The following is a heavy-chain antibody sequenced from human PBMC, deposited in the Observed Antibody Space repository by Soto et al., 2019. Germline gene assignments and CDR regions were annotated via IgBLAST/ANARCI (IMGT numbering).Heavy chain of an antibody. CDR1: VFSLSTSGVG. V-gene: IGHV2-5*02. Sequence: QNTLMESGPTLVTPTQTLTLTCTFSVFSLSTSGVGVGWIRQPPVKALECLALIYWDEDKRYSPSLKSSLTITKHTSKNNGVLTMTNMDPVYPATYYCAHRRTTRFDFDYCGQGTLVTVSA. D-gene: IGHD3-3*01. CDR3: AHRRTTRFDFDY. J-gene: IGHJ4*02. CDR2: IYWDEDK.